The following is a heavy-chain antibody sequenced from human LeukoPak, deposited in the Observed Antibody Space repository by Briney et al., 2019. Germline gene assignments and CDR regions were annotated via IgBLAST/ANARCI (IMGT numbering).Heavy chain of an antibody. CDR2: IYYSGST. CDR1: GGSISSSSYY. V-gene: IGHV4-39*01. J-gene: IGHJ4*02. CDR3: ARHPPPPVIETPYYFDY. D-gene: IGHD3-10*01. Sequence: SETLSLTCTVSGGSISSSSYYWGWIRQPPGKGLEWIGSIYYSGSTNYNPSLKSRVTISVDTSKNQFSLKLSSVTAADTAVYYCARHPPPPVIETPYYFDYWGQGTLVTVSS.